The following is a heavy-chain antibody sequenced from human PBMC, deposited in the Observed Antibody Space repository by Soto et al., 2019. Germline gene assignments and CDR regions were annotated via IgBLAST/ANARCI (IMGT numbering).Heavy chain of an antibody. J-gene: IGHJ4*02. CDR3: AKTRQAPVGTHFFDL. Sequence: PGGSLRLACEGSGVTFSSFAMGWVRQAPGKGLEWLSSVSADGVSSFCADSVRGRFRVSRDNSKNTLFLQMRFLRVEDTAVYYCAKTRQAPVGTHFFDLWGQGTQVTVSS. CDR1: GVTFSSFA. V-gene: IGHV3-23*01. CDR2: VSADGVSS.